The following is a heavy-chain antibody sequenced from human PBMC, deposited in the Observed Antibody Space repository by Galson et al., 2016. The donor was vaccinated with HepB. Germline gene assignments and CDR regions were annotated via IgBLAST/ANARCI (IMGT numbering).Heavy chain of an antibody. V-gene: IGHV1-69*13. Sequence: SVKVSCKASGGSFSHDAFNWVRQAPGQGLEWVGGIIPIFGTTAYAQNLKGRVTITADESASTAYMELSSLTSEDTAVYYCARGLAVAGDWFDPWGQGTLVTVSS. CDR1: GGSFSHDA. CDR3: ARGLAVAGDWFDP. D-gene: IGHD6-19*01. CDR2: IIPIFGTT. J-gene: IGHJ5*02.